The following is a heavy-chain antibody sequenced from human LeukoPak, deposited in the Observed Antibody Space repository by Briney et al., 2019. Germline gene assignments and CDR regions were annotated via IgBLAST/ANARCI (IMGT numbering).Heavy chain of an antibody. D-gene: IGHD1-14*01. CDR1: GGSISSYY. V-gene: IGHV4-59*01. J-gene: IGHJ6*03. CDR2: IYYSGST. Sequence: PSETLSLTCTVSGGSISSYYWSWIRQPPGKGLEWIGYIYYSGSTSYNPSLKSRVTISVDTSKKQFSLKLSSVTAADTAFYYCAREIRPGNYYYYMDVWGKGTTVTISS. CDR3: AREIRPGNYYYYMDV.